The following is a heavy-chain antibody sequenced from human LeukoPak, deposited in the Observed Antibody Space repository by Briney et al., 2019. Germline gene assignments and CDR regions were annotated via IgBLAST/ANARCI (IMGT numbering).Heavy chain of an antibody. CDR2: IKQDGTEK. CDR3: TSRAHFWSGPGG. Sequence: GGSLRLSCAASGFTFSTYWMSWVRQAPGKGLEWVANIKQDGTEKYYVDSVKGRFTISRDNAKNSLYLQMNSLRAEDTAVYYCTSRAHFWSGPGGWGQGTLVTVSS. V-gene: IGHV3-7*01. D-gene: IGHD3-3*02. J-gene: IGHJ4*02. CDR1: GFTFSTYW.